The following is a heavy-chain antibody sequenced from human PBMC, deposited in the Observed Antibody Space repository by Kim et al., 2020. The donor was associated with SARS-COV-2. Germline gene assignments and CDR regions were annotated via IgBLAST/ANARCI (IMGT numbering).Heavy chain of an antibody. CDR2: IKQDGSEK. V-gene: IGHV3-7*01. CDR1: GFTFSSYG. D-gene: IGHD6-13*01. CDR3: ARTSLAIVGIAAAGTSF. Sequence: GGSLRLSCAASGFTFSSYGMSWVRQAPGKGLEWVANIKQDGSEKYYADSVKGRFTISRDNAKNSLYLQMNSLRAEDTAVYYCARTSLAIVGIAAAGTSF. J-gene: IGHJ3*01.